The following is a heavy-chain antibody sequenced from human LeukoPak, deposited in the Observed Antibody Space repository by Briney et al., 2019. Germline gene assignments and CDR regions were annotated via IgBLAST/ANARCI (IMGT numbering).Heavy chain of an antibody. CDR3: ARAPYYYDSSGYYSFDY. CDR2: INHSGST. D-gene: IGHD3-22*01. V-gene: IGHV4-34*01. J-gene: IGHJ4*02. CDR1: GGSFSGYY. Sequence: SSETLSLTCVVYGGSFSGYYWSYIRQPPGKGLEWIGEINHSGSTNYNPSLKSRVTISVDTSKNQFSLKLSSVTAADTAVYYCARAPYYYDSSGYYSFDYWGQGTLVTVSS.